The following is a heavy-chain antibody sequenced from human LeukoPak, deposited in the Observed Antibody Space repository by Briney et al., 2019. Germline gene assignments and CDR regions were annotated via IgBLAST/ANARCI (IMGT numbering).Heavy chain of an antibody. D-gene: IGHD3-22*01. CDR1: GGSISSSY. Sequence: SETLSLTCTVSGGSISSSYWSWIRQPPGKGLEWIGYIYYSGSTNYNPSLKSRVTMTVDASKNQFSLKLSSVTAADTAVYYCARHDPLITMIVGERAFDIWGQGTMVTVSS. CDR3: ARHDPLITMIVGERAFDI. V-gene: IGHV4-59*08. CDR2: IYYSGST. J-gene: IGHJ3*02.